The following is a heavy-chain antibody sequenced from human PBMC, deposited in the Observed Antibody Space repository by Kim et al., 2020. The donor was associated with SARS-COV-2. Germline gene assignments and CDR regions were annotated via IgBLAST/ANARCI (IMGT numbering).Heavy chain of an antibody. Sequence: SETLSLTCTVSGGSVSSGGSYWSWIRQHPGTGLEWIGYVYYSGSTFYNPSLKSRVTISLDTSKNQFSLKLTSVTAADTAVYYCARSVADYYGSGSYYNLDYWGQGTQVTVSS. J-gene: IGHJ4*02. CDR3: ARSVADYYGSGSYYNLDY. CDR2: VYYSGST. D-gene: IGHD3-10*01. CDR1: GGSVSSGGSY. V-gene: IGHV4-31*03.